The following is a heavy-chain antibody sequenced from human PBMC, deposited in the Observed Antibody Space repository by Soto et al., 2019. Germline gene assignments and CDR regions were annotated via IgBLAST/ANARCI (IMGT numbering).Heavy chain of an antibody. V-gene: IGHV1-18*01. D-gene: IGHD3-10*01. CDR2: ISTYNGNT. CDR3: ARDMVRGVGSDY. CDR1: GYTFTSYG. J-gene: IGHJ4*02. Sequence: QVQLVQSGAEVKKPGASVKVSCKASGYTFTSYGISWVRQAPGQGLEWMGWISTYNGNTKYAQKLQGRVTMTTDTPASTEYMELRSLICDDTAVFYCARDMVRGVGSDYWGQGTLVTVSS.